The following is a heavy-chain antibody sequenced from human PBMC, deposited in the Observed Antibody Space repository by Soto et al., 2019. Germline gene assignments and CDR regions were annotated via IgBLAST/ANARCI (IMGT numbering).Heavy chain of an antibody. CDR2: INHSGST. Sequence: SETLSLTCAVYGGSFSGYYWSWIRQPPGKGLEWIGEINHSGSTNYNPSLKSRVTISVDTSKNQFSLKLSSVTAADTAVYYCARARVVAALLNWFDPWGQGTLVTVSS. J-gene: IGHJ5*02. CDR3: ARARVVAALLNWFDP. V-gene: IGHV4-34*01. CDR1: GGSFSGYY. D-gene: IGHD2-15*01.